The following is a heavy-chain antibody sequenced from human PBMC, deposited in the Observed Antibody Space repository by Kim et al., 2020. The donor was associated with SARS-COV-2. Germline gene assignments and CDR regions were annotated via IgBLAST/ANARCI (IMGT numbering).Heavy chain of an antibody. V-gene: IGHV3-21*04. CDR3: ARVVGSNGVEGGGY. Sequence: GGSLRLSCAASGFTFSSYSMNWVRQAPGKGLEWVSSISSSSSYIYYADSVKGRFTISRDNAKNSLYLQMNSLRAEDTAVYYCARVVGSNGVEGGGYWGQGTLVTVSS. CDR1: GFTFSSYS. CDR2: ISSSSSYI. D-gene: IGHD3-16*01. J-gene: IGHJ4*02.